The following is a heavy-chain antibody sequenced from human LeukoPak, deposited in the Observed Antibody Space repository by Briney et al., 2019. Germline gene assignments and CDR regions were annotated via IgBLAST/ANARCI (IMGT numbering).Heavy chain of an antibody. CDR3: ARNRGYSYGFMLAYFDY. V-gene: IGHV4-39*01. J-gene: IGHJ4*02. CDR1: GGSISSSSYY. D-gene: IGHD5-18*01. CDR2: IYYSGST. Sequence: SETLSLTCTVSGGSISSSSYYWGWIRQPPGKGLEWIGSIYYSGSTYYNPSLKSRVTISVDTSKNQFSLKLSSVTAVDTAVYYCARNRGYSYGFMLAYFDYWGQGTLVTVSS.